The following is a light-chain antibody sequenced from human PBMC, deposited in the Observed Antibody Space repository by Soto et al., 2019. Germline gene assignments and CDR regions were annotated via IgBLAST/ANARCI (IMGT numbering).Light chain of an antibody. J-gene: IGKJ5*01. CDR2: DAS. CDR1: QSVSRW. CDR3: QQYNNWPLSIT. V-gene: IGKV1-5*01. Sequence: DIQMTQSPSTLSASVGDRVTITCRASQSVSRWLAWYQQKPGKAPKLLIYDASSLESGVPQRFSGSGSGTEFTLTISSLQSEDFAVYYCQQYNNWPLSITFGQGTRLEIK.